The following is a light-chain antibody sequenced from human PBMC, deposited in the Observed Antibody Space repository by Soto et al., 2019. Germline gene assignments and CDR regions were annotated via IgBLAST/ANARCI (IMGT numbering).Light chain of an antibody. CDR2: GAS. CDR3: QQYGSSPLT. Sequence: EIMLTQSPGTLSLYPGERATLSCRASQSVSSSYLGWYQQKPGQAPRLLIYGASSRATGIPDRFSASGSGTDFTLTISRLEPEDFAVYYCQQYGSSPLTFGGGTKVEI. V-gene: IGKV3-20*01. CDR1: QSVSSSY. J-gene: IGKJ4*01.